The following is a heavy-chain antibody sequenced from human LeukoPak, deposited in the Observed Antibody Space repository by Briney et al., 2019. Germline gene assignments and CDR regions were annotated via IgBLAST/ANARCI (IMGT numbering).Heavy chain of an antibody. CDR3: ATIVATILPYCSGGSCYPRGFDY. V-gene: IGHV3-7*05. CDR2: IKQDGSKK. D-gene: IGHD2-15*01. Sequence: TGGSLRLSCAASGFTFSSYWMSWVRQAPGKGLEWVANIKQDGSKKYYVDSVKGRFTISRDNAKNSLYLQMNSLRSEDTAVYYCATIVATILPYCSGGSCYPRGFDYWGQGTLVTVSS. J-gene: IGHJ4*02. CDR1: GFTFSSYW.